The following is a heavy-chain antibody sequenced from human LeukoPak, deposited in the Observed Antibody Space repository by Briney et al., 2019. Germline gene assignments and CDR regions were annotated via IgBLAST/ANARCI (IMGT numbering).Heavy chain of an antibody. V-gene: IGHV4-59*01. D-gene: IGHD4-17*01. CDR1: GGSINGYY. CDR2: ISDSGST. CDR3: ARVFRGAVTSNWFDP. Sequence: SETLSLTCTVSGGSINGYYWTWIRQPPGKGLEWIGYISDSGSTNYNPSLKSRVTMSVDSSNTEFSLRLNSVTAADTAVYYCARVFRGAVTSNWFDPWGQGTQVTVSS. J-gene: IGHJ5*02.